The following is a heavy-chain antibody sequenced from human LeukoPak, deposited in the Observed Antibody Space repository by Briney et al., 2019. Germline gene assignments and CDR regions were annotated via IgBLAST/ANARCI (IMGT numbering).Heavy chain of an antibody. CDR2: IGTGGDT. CDR3: AKPAYYYDSSGYYYVYYEY. CDR1: GFTFSTYD. J-gene: IGHJ4*02. V-gene: IGHV3-13*01. Sequence: GGSLRLSCAASGFTFSTYDMHWVRQATGKGLEWVSGIGTGGDTHYPDSVKGRFTISRQNAKNSLDLQMNSLRAGDTAVYYCAKPAYYYDSSGYYYVYYEYWGQGTLVTVSS. D-gene: IGHD3-22*01.